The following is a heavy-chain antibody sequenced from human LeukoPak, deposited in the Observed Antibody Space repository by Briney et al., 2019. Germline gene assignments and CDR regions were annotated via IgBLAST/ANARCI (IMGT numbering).Heavy chain of an antibody. CDR1: GFTFSDYY. V-gene: IGHV3-11*04. Sequence: GGSLRLSCAASGFTFSDYYMSWIRQAPGKGLEWVSYISGSGSTIYYADSVKGRFTISRDNAKNSLYLQMNSLRAEDTAVYYCARETSGASYAFDIWGQGTMVTVSS. D-gene: IGHD1-26*01. CDR3: ARETSGASYAFDI. J-gene: IGHJ3*02. CDR2: ISGSGSTI.